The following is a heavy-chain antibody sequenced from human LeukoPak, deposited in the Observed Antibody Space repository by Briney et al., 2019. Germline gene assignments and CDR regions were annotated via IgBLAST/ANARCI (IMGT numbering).Heavy chain of an antibody. D-gene: IGHD6-6*01. J-gene: IGHJ4*02. V-gene: IGHV3-53*01. CDR2: IYMGGDT. Sequence: GGSLSLSYAASWFTVSSNYVRWVRQAPGGRLECVSVIYMGGDTYHADSVEGRFTLSRDKPKNLLYLQMNSLRAEDTAVYYCARGGAARSAGHWGQGTLVTVSS. CDR1: WFTVSSNY. CDR3: ARGGAARSAGH.